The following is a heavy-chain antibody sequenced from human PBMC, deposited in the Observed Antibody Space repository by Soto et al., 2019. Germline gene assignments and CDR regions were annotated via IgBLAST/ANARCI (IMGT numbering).Heavy chain of an antibody. V-gene: IGHV4-59*01. Sequence: SDTLSLTCTVSGGSISSYYWSWIRQPPGKGLEWIGYIYYSGSTNYNPSLKSRVTISVDTSKNQFSLKLSSVTAADTAVYYCARGRWFGEPDDYWGQGTLVTVSS. CDR3: ARGRWFGEPDDY. J-gene: IGHJ4*02. CDR1: GGSISSYY. D-gene: IGHD3-10*01. CDR2: IYYSGST.